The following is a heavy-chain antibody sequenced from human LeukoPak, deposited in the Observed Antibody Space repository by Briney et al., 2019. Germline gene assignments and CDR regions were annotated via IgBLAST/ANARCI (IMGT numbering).Heavy chain of an antibody. CDR3: GGSGENGLDP. Sequence: PSETLSLTCTVSGGSISSYYWSWIRQPPGKGLEWIGYIYYSGSTNYNPSLKSRATISVDTSKNQFSLKLSSVTAADTAVYYCGGSGENGLDPWGQGTLFTVSS. V-gene: IGHV4-59*08. CDR2: IYYSGST. D-gene: IGHD6-19*01. J-gene: IGHJ5*02. CDR1: GGSISSYY.